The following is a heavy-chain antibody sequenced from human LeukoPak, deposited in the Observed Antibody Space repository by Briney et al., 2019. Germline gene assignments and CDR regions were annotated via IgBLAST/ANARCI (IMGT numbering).Heavy chain of an antibody. CDR3: ARDSQAVGTDFDY. J-gene: IGHJ4*02. CDR1: GFTFSDSA. V-gene: IGHV3-73*01. CDR2: IRSKHYTYET. Sequence: GGSLRLSCAASGFTFSDSAIHWVRQASGKGLEWVGRIRSKHYTYETAYVASVKGRFIISRDDSKNTAYLQMHSLRAEDTAVYYCARDSQAVGTDFDYWGQGTLVTVSS. D-gene: IGHD6-13*01.